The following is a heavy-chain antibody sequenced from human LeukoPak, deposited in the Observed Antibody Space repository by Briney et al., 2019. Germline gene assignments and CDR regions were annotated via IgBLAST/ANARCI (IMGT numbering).Heavy chain of an antibody. CDR1: GFTFSSYW. CDR3: ASYLTSIPSGMDV. D-gene: IGHD2/OR15-2a*01. Sequence: GGSLRLSCAASGFTFSSYWMHWLRQEPRKGLVWISRISTDGSSRSYADSVKGRFTISRDNGKNTLYLQMNSLRAEDTAVYYCASYLTSIPSGMDVWGQGATVTVSS. CDR2: ISTDGSSR. V-gene: IGHV3-74*01. J-gene: IGHJ6*02.